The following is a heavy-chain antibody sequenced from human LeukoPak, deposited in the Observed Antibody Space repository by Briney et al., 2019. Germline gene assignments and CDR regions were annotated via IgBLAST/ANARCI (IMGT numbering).Heavy chain of an antibody. CDR3: ARGYGSGSHYFDY. V-gene: IGHV4-59*01. CDR2: IYYSGST. D-gene: IGHD3-10*01. J-gene: IGHJ4*02. Sequence: KPSETLSLTCTVSGGSISSYYWSWIRQPPGKGLEWIGYIYYSGSTNYNPSLKSRVTISVDTSKNQFSLKLSSVTAADTAVYYCARGYGSGSHYFDYWGQGSLVTVSS. CDR1: GGSISSYY.